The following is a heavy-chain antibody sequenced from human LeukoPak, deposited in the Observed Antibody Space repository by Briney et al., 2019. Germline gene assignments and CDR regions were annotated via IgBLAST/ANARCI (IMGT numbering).Heavy chain of an antibody. J-gene: IGHJ6*02. CDR1: GGTFSSYT. Sequence: ASVKVSCKASGGTFSSYTISWVRQAPGQGLEWMGRIIPIPGIANYAQKFQGRVTITADKSTSTAYMELSSLRSEDTAVYYCAREAGQVYVVVEDGMDVWGQGTTVTVSS. CDR2: IIPIPGIA. D-gene: IGHD2-15*01. CDR3: AREAGQVYVVVEDGMDV. V-gene: IGHV1-69*04.